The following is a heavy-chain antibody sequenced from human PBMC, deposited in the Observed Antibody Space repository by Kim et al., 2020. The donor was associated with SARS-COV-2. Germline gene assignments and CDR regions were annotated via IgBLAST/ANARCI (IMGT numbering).Heavy chain of an antibody. CDR1: GGSFSGYY. CDR3: ARVKAVAGNYYYYGMDV. CDR2: INHSGST. D-gene: IGHD6-19*01. J-gene: IGHJ6*02. Sequence: SETLSLTCAVYGGSFSGYYWSWIRQPPGKGLEWIGEINHSGSTNYNPSLKSRVTISVDTSKNQFSLKLSSVTAADTAVYYCARVKAVAGNYYYYGMDVWGQGTTVTVSS. V-gene: IGHV4-34*01.